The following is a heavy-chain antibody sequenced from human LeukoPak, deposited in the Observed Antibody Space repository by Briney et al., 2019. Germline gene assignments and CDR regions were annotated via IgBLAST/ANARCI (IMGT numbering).Heavy chain of an antibody. D-gene: IGHD3-22*01. CDR1: GYTFTSYG. CDR2: ISAYNGNT. CDR3: AAGGESHYYDSSGYSGY. J-gene: IGHJ4*02. Sequence: GASVKVSCKASGYTFTSYGISWVRQAPGQGLEWMGWISAYNGNTNYAQKLQGRVTMTTDTSTSTAYMELRSLRSDDTAVYYCAAGGESHYYDSSGYSGYWGQGTLVTVSS. V-gene: IGHV1-18*01.